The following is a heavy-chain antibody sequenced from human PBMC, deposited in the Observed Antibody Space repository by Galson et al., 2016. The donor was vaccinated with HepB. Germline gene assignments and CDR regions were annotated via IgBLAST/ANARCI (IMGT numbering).Heavy chain of an antibody. Sequence: SLRLSCAASGFTFDDYAVHWVRQTPGKGLEWVSGISWNSGNIDYADSVKGRFTISRDNAKNSLYLQMNSLRTEDTALYYCTRETSHHLPGVGDGLDVWGHGTTVTVSS. D-gene: IGHD3-10*01. J-gene: IGHJ6*02. CDR2: ISWNSGNI. CDR1: GFTFDDYA. V-gene: IGHV3-9*01. CDR3: TRETSHHLPGVGDGLDV.